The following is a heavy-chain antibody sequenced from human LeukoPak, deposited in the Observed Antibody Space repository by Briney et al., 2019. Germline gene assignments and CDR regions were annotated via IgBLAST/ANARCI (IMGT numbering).Heavy chain of an antibody. J-gene: IGHJ4*02. Sequence: SETLSLTCTVSGGSISSYYWGWIRQAPGKGLEWIAYMFHGGSTTYNPSLKSRVTISVDTSKNQVSLNLTSVTAADTAVYYCAREGGGSYYVYWGQGTLVTVSS. V-gene: IGHV4-59*01. CDR3: AREGGGSYYVY. CDR1: GGSISSYY. D-gene: IGHD1-26*01. CDR2: MFHGGST.